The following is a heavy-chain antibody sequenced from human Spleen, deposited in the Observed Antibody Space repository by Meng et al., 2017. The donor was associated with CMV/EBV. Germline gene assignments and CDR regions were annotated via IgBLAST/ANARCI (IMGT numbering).Heavy chain of an antibody. J-gene: IGHJ6*02. D-gene: IGHD2-2*01. CDR1: GFTFDDYT. Sequence: GESLKISCAASGFTFDDYTMHWVLHAPGKGLEWVSLISWDVSSTYYADSVKGRFTISRDNSRNSLYLQMDSLRTEDTSLYYCAKDIKAMTSHYNGMDVWGQGTKVTVSS. V-gene: IGHV3-43*01. CDR3: AKDIKAMTSHYNGMDV. CDR2: ISWDVSST.